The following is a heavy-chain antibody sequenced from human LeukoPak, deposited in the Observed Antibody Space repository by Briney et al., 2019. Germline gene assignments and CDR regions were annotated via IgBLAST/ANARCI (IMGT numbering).Heavy chain of an antibody. J-gene: IGHJ5*02. CDR1: GFTFSSYA. Sequence: GGSLRLSCAASGFTFSSYAIYWVRQAPGKGLECVSGFTNNGDNTYYANSVKGRFTISRDNPGNVMYLQMDSLRAEDTAVYYCTRVAQSGPTGWFDPWGQGTLVTVSS. V-gene: IGHV3-64*01. CDR2: FTNNGDNT. D-gene: IGHD1-1*01. CDR3: TRVAQSGPTGWFDP.